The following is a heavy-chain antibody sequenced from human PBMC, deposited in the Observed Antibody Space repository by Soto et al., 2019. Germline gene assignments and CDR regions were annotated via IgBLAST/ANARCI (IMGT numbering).Heavy chain of an antibody. Sequence: QITLKESGPTLVKPTQTLTLTCSFSGFSPSTNGVGMGWIRQPPGKALEWLALVYWDDDKRYSPSLKSRLTITKDTSKNQVVLTLSNMDPVDTATYYCARHTTTSGYFDYWGQGTLVTVSS. D-gene: IGHD4-17*01. V-gene: IGHV2-5*02. J-gene: IGHJ4*02. CDR3: ARHTTTSGYFDY. CDR2: VYWDDDK. CDR1: GFSPSTNGVG.